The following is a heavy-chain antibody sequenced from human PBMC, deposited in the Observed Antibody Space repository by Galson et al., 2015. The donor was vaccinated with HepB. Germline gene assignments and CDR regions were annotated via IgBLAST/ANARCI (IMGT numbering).Heavy chain of an antibody. CDR1: GFTFSDYG. CDR3: AREGMTAVTNFDY. J-gene: IGHJ4*02. D-gene: IGHD4-17*01. V-gene: IGHV3-33*01. CDR2: IWYDGSNK. Sequence: SLRLSCAASGFTFSDYGMHWVRQAPGKGLEWLAVIWYDGSNKYYADSLKGRLTISRDNSKSTLYPQMNSLRAEDTAVYYCAREGMTAVTNFDYWGQGTLVTVSS.